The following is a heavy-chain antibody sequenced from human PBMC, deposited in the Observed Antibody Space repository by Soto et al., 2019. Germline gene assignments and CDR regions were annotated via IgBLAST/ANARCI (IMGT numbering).Heavy chain of an antibody. CDR2: ITGNSGLI. V-gene: IGHV3-9*01. J-gene: IGHJ6*02. Sequence: LVESGGGLVRPGGSLTLSCATSGFTFDDYALHWVRLLPGKGLEWVSGITGNSGLIGYADSVTGRFSISRDDAQNSLHLDMSSLGAEDTGLYYCTKEGFYGLDVWGQGTTVTVSS. CDR3: TKEGFYGLDV. CDR1: GFTFDDYA.